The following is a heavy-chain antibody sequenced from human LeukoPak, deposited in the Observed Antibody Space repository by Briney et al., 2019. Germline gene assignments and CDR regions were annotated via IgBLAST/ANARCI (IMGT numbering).Heavy chain of an antibody. D-gene: IGHD2/OR15-2a*01. V-gene: IGHV1-69*04. CDR3: ARKQKIVVD. J-gene: IGHJ4*02. CDR1: GGTFSSYA. Sequence: GASVKVSCKASGGTFSSYAVCWVRQAPGQGLEWMGRIIPILGIANYAQKFQGRVTITADKSTSTAYMELSSLRSEDTAVYYCARKQKIVVDWGQGTLVTVSS. CDR2: IIPILGIA.